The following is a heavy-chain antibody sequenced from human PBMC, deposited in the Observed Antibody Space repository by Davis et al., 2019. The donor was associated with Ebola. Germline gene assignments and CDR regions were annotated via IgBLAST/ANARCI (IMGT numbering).Heavy chain of an antibody. D-gene: IGHD6-19*01. CDR3: ARGRVAVAGASWYFDL. CDR2: IYYSGRT. CDR1: GGSISSSSYY. J-gene: IGHJ2*01. Sequence: PSETLSLTCTVSGGSISSSSYYWAWTRQPPGKGLEWMGSIYYSGRTYYNPSLKSRVTISVDTSKKQFSLKLNSVTAADTAVYYCARGRVAVAGASWYFDLWGRGTLVTVSS. V-gene: IGHV4-39*01.